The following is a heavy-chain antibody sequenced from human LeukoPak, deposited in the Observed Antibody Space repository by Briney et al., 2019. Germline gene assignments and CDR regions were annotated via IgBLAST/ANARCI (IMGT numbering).Heavy chain of an antibody. V-gene: IGHV3-53*01. Sequence: GGSLRLSCAVSGFTVSNNYMSWVRQAPGKGLEWVSIIYPGGDTYYADSVKGRFTISIDSSKNTLYLQMNSLRAEDTAVYYCAREGELELRQAFDIWGQGTLVTVSS. CDR3: AREGELELRQAFDI. D-gene: IGHD1-7*01. CDR1: GFTVSNNY. J-gene: IGHJ3*02. CDR2: IYPGGDT.